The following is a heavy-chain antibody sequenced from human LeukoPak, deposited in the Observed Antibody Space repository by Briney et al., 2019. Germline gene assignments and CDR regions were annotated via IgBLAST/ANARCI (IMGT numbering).Heavy chain of an antibody. V-gene: IGHV4-39*01. J-gene: IGHJ4*02. CDR2: VFYSGST. CDR1: GGSINSTSYY. CDR3: ASLHYDY. Sequence: SETLSLTCTVSGGSINSTSYYWGWIRQPPGKGLEWIGSVFYSGSTYYNPSLKSRVTISADTSKNQFSLKLSSVTAADTAVYYCASLHYDYWGQGTLVTVSS. D-gene: IGHD1-26*01.